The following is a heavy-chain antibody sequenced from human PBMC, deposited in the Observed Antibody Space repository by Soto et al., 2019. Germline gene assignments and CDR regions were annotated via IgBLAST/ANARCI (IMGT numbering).Heavy chain of an antibody. CDR3: TRWFTYRNFDHFDY. CDR1: GFTFSSDW. Sequence: GGSLRLSCAASGFTFSSDWMHWVRQGPGKGLVWVSRINSDGSSTTYADSVKGRFTISRDNAKDTLYLQMNSLRAEDTAVYYCTRWFTYRNFDHFDYWGPGTQVTVSS. CDR2: INSDGSST. D-gene: IGHD3-10*01. V-gene: IGHV3-74*01. J-gene: IGHJ4*02.